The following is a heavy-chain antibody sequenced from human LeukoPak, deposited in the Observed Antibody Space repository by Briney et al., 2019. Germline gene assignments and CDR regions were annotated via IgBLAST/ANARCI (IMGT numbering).Heavy chain of an antibody. CDR3: ARAHSSAWGY. CDR1: GFTFSSYS. D-gene: IGHD6-19*01. V-gene: IGHV3-7*01. Sequence: PGGSLRLSCAASGFTFSSYSMNWVRQAPGKGLEWVANIKEDGSEKYYVDSVKGRFTVSRDNAENSLYLQINSLTAEDTAVYYCARAHSSAWGYWGQGTLVTVSS. J-gene: IGHJ4*02. CDR2: IKEDGSEK.